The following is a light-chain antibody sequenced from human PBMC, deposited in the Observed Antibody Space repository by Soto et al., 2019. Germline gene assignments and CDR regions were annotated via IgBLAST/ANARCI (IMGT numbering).Light chain of an antibody. CDR3: QRYNNWPLT. Sequence: EIVLTQSPATLSLSAGERATLFCSASDIINSGYLAWHQQRPGQAPRLLIYGASTRATGVPARFSGGGSGTEFTLTITSLQSEDFAVYWCQRYNNWPLTFGPGTRLEIK. CDR2: GAS. V-gene: IGKV3D-15*01. J-gene: IGKJ5*01. CDR1: DIINSGY.